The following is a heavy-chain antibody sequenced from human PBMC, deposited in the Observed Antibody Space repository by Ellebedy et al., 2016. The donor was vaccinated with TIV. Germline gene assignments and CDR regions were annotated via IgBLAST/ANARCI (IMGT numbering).Heavy chain of an antibody. Sequence: AASVKVSCKASGYTFTSYGISWARQAPGQGLEWMGWISAYNGNTNYAQKLQGRVTMTTDTTTSKAYMELRSLRSDDTAVYYCAISKDIVVVPAAAPFDYWGQGTLVTVSS. D-gene: IGHD2-2*01. CDR2: ISAYNGNT. V-gene: IGHV1-18*01. CDR1: GYTFTSYG. CDR3: AISKDIVVVPAAAPFDY. J-gene: IGHJ4*02.